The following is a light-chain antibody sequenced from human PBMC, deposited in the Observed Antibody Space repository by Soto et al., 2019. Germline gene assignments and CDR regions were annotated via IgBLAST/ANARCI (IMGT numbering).Light chain of an antibody. J-gene: IGKJ1*01. CDR1: QAISSY. V-gene: IGKV1-9*01. CDR3: QPGNSYPPT. Sequence: DIQMTQSPSTLPASVGDRVTITCRASQAISSYLAWYQQKPGKAPKLLIHNVYTLQSGVHSRFSGSGSGTDFTLTISSLQPEDFATYYCQPGNSYPPTFGQGTKVDI. CDR2: NVY.